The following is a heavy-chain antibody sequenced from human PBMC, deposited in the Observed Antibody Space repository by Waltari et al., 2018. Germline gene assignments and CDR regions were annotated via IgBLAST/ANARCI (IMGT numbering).Heavy chain of an antibody. D-gene: IGHD5-18*01. Sequence: EVQLVESGGGLIQPGGSLRLSCAASGFTVSSNYMSWVRQAPGKGLAWVSVIYSGGSTYYADSVKGRFTISRDNSKNTLYLQMNSLRAEDTAVYYCAREVTAMAPGDPYYYYYGMDVWGQGTTVTVSS. V-gene: IGHV3-53*01. CDR2: IYSGGST. CDR1: GFTVSSNY. J-gene: IGHJ6*02. CDR3: AREVTAMAPGDPYYYYYGMDV.